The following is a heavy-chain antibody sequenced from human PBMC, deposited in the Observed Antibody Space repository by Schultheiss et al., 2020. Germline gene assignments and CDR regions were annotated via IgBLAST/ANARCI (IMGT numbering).Heavy chain of an antibody. D-gene: IGHD4-17*01. CDR1: GFTFSSYG. CDR2: ISYDGSNK. J-gene: IGHJ4*02. V-gene: IGHV3-30*03. Sequence: GGSLRLSCAASGFTFSSYGMHWVRQAPGKGLEWVAVISYDGSNKYYADSVKGRFTISRDNSKNTLYLQMNSLRAEDTAVYYCARGYSGYGDLYGDDYWGQGTLVTVAS. CDR3: ARGYSGYGDLYGDDY.